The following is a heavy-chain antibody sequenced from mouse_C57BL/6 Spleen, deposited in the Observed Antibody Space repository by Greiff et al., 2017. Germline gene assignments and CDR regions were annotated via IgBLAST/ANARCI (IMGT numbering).Heavy chain of an antibody. V-gene: IGHV14-4*01. CDR1: GFNIKDDY. J-gene: IGHJ2*01. CDR2: IDPENGDT. CDR3: TKLRC. D-gene: IGHD1-1*01. Sequence: EVQVVESGAELVRPGASVKLSCTVSGFNIKDDYMHWVKQRPEQGLEWIGWIDPENGDTEYALKFQGKATITADTSSNTAYLQFSSLTSEDTAVYYCTKLRCWGQGTTLTVSS.